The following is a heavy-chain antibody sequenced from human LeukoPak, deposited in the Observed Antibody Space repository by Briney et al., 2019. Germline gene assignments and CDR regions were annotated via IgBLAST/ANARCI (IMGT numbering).Heavy chain of an antibody. J-gene: IGHJ4*02. V-gene: IGHV1-18*01. CDR3: ARVEVIAARPIDY. Sequence: GWISAYNGNTNYAQKLQGRVTMTTDTSTSTAYMELRSLRSDDTAVYYCARVEVIAARPIDYWGQGTLVTVSS. D-gene: IGHD6-6*01. CDR2: ISAYNGNT.